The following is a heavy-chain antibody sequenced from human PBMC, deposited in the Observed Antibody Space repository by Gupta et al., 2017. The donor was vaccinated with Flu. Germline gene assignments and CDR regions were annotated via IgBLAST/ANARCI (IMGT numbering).Heavy chain of an antibody. Sequence: EVQLVESGGGLVRPGGSLRLACVASGFKMNTYSMNWVRQAPGKGLEWVSTITGTGPFTYYGDSMKGRFTISRDNAKNSLSLEMRGLKVEDTAVYFCARRDNSDYNYYYQMDVWGHGTTVIVSS. J-gene: IGHJ6*02. D-gene: IGHD3-22*01. CDR1: GFKMNTYS. CDR3: ARRDNSDYNYYYQMDV. CDR2: ITGTGPFT. V-gene: IGHV3-21*02.